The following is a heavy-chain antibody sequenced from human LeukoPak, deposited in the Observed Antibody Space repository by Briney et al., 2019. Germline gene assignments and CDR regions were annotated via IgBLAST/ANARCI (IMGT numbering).Heavy chain of an antibody. CDR3: ARNWRLDY. D-gene: IGHD1-1*01. V-gene: IGHV3-48*03. J-gene: IGHJ4*02. Sequence: PGGSLRLSCAASGFTFSSYEMNWVRQAPGKGLEWVSYISGSSIDIHYSDSVKGRFTISRDNAKNTLYLQMNSLRAGDTAVYYCARNWRLDYWGQGTLVTVSS. CDR2: ISGSSIDI. CDR1: GFTFSSYE.